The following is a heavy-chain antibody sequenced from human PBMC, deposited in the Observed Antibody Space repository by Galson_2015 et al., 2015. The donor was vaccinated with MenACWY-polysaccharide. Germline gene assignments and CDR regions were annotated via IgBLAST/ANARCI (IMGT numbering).Heavy chain of an antibody. J-gene: IGHJ4*02. D-gene: IGHD2-2*01. V-gene: IGHV4-31*03. CDR3: ARYCSSTSCLYYFDY. CDR1: GGSISSGGYY. CDR2: IYYSGST. Sequence: TLSLTCTVSGGSISSGGYYWSWIRQHPGKGLEWIGYIYYSGSTYYNPSLKSRVTISVDTSKNQFSLKLSSVTAADTAVYYCARYCSSTSCLYYFDYWGQGTLVTVSS.